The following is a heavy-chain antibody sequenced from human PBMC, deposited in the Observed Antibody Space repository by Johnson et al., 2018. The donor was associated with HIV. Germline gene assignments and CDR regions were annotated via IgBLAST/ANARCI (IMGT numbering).Heavy chain of an antibody. CDR1: GFTFRSYR. Sequence: QVQLVESGGGVVQPGRSLRLSCAASGFTFRSYRMHWVRQAPGKGLEWVAVISYGESNEYYADTVKGRFTISIDNSKNTLYLQLDSLRAEDTAVYYCARDFVGGVPQGAFDIRGQGTMVTVSS. V-gene: IGHV3-30-3*01. J-gene: IGHJ3*02. CDR2: ISYGESNE. CDR3: ARDFVGGVPQGAFDI. D-gene: IGHD1-1*01.